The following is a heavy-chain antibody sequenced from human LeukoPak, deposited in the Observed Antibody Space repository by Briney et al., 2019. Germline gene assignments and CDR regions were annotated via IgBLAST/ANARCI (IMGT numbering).Heavy chain of an antibody. J-gene: IGHJ5*02. D-gene: IGHD2-15*01. Sequence: NPSGTLSLTCIVSGGSIGRGDYFWTWIRQPPGKGLEWIGYISYSGSAHYNPSLKSRLTISIDRSKTQFSLSLTSVTAADTAVYYCARVNHVYCSTAACFRAGWFDPWGQGTLVTVSS. CDR3: ARVNHVYCSTAACFRAGWFDP. CDR1: GGSIGRGDYF. CDR2: ISYSGSA. V-gene: IGHV4-30-4*01.